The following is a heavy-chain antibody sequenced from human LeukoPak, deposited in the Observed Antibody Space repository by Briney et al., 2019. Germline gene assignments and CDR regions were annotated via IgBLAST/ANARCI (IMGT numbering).Heavy chain of an antibody. J-gene: IGHJ4*02. CDR3: ARRAPNYNYDFWSGYFDY. CDR2: IYYSGST. D-gene: IGHD3-3*01. Sequence: SETLSLTCTVSGGSISSYYWSWIRQPPGKGLEWIGYIYYSGSTNYNPSLKSRVTISVDTSKNQFSLKLSSVTAADTAVYYCARRAPNYNYDFWSGYFDYWGQGTLVTVSS. CDR1: GGSISSYY. V-gene: IGHV4-59*08.